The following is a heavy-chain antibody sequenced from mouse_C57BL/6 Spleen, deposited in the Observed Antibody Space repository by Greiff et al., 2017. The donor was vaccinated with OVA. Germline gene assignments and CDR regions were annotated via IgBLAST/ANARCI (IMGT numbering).Heavy chain of an antibody. Sequence: QVQLQQPGAELVKPGASVKLSCKASGYTFTSYWMHWVKQRPGQGLEWIGMIHPNSGSTNYNEKFKSKATLTVDKSSSTAYMQLSSLTSEDSAVYYCARGVTTVVPYFDVWGTGTTVTVSS. CDR3: ARGVTTVVPYFDV. CDR1: GYTFTSYW. J-gene: IGHJ1*03. CDR2: IHPNSGST. D-gene: IGHD1-1*01. V-gene: IGHV1-64*01.